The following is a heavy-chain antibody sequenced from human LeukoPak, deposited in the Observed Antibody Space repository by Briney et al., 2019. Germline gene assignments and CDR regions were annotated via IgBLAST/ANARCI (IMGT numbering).Heavy chain of an antibody. CDR3: ARFVGSLWFGIS. D-gene: IGHD3-10*01. Sequence: GASVKVSCKASGYTFTSYGISWVRRAPGQGLEWMGWISAYNGKINYAQKLQGRVTMTTDTSTSTAYMELRSLRSDDTAVYYCARFVGSLWFGISWGQGTLVTVSS. V-gene: IGHV1-18*01. CDR1: GYTFTSYG. J-gene: IGHJ5*02. CDR2: ISAYNGKI.